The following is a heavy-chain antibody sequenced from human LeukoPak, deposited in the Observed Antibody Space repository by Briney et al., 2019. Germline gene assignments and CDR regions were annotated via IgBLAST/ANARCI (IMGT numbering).Heavy chain of an antibody. D-gene: IGHD3-22*01. CDR3: AREGSEYYYDSSGYYGDAFDI. CDR2: IYTSGST. CDR1: GYSISSGYY. V-gene: IGHV4-4*07. Sequence: NPSETLSLTCTVSGYSISSGYYWSWIRQPAGKGLEWIGRIYTSGSTNYNPSLKSRVTMSVDTSKNQFSLKLSSVAAADTAVYYCAREGSEYYYDSSGYYGDAFDIWGQGTMVTVSS. J-gene: IGHJ3*02.